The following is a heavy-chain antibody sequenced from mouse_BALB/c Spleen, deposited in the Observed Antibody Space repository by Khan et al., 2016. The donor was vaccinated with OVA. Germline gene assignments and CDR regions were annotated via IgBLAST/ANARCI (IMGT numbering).Heavy chain of an antibody. CDR2: ISYSGSI. V-gene: IGHV3-2*02. J-gene: IGHJ4*01. CDR1: GYSITSDFA. D-gene: IGHD3-1*01. CDR3: ARGVGRGLMDY. Sequence: EVQLQESGPGLVKPSQSLSLTCTVTGYSITSDFAWNWIRQFPGNKLEWMGYISYSGSISYNPSLKSRISITRDTSKNQFFLQLNSVTTEDTATYYCARGVGRGLMDYWGQGTSVTVSS.